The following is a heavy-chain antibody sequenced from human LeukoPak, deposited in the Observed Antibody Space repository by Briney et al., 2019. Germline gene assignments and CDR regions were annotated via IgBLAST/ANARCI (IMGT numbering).Heavy chain of an antibody. CDR2: ISGSAGST. V-gene: IGHV3-23*01. D-gene: IGHD5-12*01. J-gene: IGHJ4*02. CDR1: GFTFSSYA. Sequence: GGSLRLSCAASGFTFSSYAMSWVRQAPGKGLEWVSVISGSAGSTYYADSVKGQFTISRDNSKNTLYLQMNSLRAEDTAVYYCAKTNSGYDYDYFDYWGQGTLVTVSS. CDR3: AKTNSGYDYDYFDY.